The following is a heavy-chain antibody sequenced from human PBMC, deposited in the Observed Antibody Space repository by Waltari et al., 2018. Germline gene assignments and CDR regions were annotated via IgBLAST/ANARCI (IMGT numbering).Heavy chain of an antibody. V-gene: IGHV4-39*07. Sequence: QLQLQESGPGLVKPSETLSLTCTVSGGSISSSSYYWGWIRQPPGKGLEWIGSIYYSGSTYYNPSLKSRVTISVDTSKNQFSLKLSSVTAADTAVYYGARDVRFGVVSPYFDYWGQGTLVTVSS. CDR1: GGSISSSSYY. D-gene: IGHD3-3*01. J-gene: IGHJ4*02. CDR3: ARDVRFGVVSPYFDY. CDR2: IYYSGST.